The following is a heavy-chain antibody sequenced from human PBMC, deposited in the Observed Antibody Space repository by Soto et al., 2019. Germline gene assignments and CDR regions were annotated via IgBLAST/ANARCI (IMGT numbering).Heavy chain of an antibody. CDR3: TRETVAGITGLDY. CDR1: GFNVGAFA. V-gene: IGHV3-23*01. Sequence: HPGGSLRLSCAASGFNVGAFAVNWVRQAPGKGLEWVSGISVSDAFIYYADSVRGRFSISRDASENILYLKMNSLRVDDTALYYCTRETVAGITGLDYWGPGTLVTVSS. D-gene: IGHD1-20*01. J-gene: IGHJ4*02. CDR2: ISVSDAFI.